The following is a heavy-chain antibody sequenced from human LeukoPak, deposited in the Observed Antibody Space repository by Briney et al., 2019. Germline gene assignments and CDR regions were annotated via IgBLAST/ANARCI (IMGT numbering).Heavy chain of an antibody. D-gene: IGHD3-10*01. V-gene: IGHV3-64*05. CDR3: VKAGFGESIRNWFDP. J-gene: IGHJ5*02. CDR2: ISSDGGST. Sequence: GGSLRLSCSVSGFTFSDYSMHWVRQAPGKGLEYVSSISSDGGSTYYADSVKGRFTISRDNSKNTVYIQMSSLRPEDTAVYYCVKAGFGESIRNWFDPWGQGTQVTVSS. CDR1: GFTFSDYS.